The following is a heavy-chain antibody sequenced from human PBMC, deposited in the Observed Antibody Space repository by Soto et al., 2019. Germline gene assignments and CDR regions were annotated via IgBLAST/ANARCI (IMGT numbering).Heavy chain of an antibody. CDR1: GGSIIGGGYY. J-gene: IGHJ4*02. CDR2: IYYSGTT. Sequence: PSETLSLTCTVSGGSIIGGGYYWSWIRQLPGKGLEWIGYIYYSGTTYYNPSLKSRVTISIDTSKNQFSLKLSSVTAADTAVYYCARADVYRGRDCYYNFDYWGQGGLVTGSS. V-gene: IGHV4-31*03. CDR3: ARADVYRGRDCYYNFDY. D-gene: IGHD2-21*02.